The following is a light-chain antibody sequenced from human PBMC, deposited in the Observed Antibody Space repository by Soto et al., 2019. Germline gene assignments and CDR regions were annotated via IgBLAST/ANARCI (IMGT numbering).Light chain of an antibody. J-gene: IGKJ2*03. Sequence: IVLTQSPGTLSLSPGERATLSCRASQSVSSSYLAWYQQKPGQAPRLVIYGASSRATGIPDRFSGSGSETDFTLTISRLEPEDFAVYYCQQYGSSPQSFGQGTKVESK. V-gene: IGKV3-20*01. CDR2: GAS. CDR3: QQYGSSPQS. CDR1: QSVSSSY.